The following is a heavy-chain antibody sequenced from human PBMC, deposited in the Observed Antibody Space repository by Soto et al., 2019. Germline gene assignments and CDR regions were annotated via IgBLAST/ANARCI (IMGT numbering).Heavy chain of an antibody. CDR2: ISSSSSYI. J-gene: IGHJ4*02. V-gene: IGHV3-21*01. Sequence: GGSLRLSCAASGFTFSSYSMNWVRQAPGKGLEWVSSISSSSSYIYYADSVKGRFTISRDSAKNSLYLQMNSLRAEDTAVYYCALLYGSGSYYNGFDYWGQGTLVTVSS. CDR1: GFTFSSYS. D-gene: IGHD3-10*01. CDR3: ALLYGSGSYYNGFDY.